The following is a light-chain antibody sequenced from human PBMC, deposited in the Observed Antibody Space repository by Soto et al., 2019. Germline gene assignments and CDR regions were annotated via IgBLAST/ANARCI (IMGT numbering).Light chain of an antibody. Sequence: EIVMTQSPATLSVSPGERATLSCRASQSVRSNLAWYQQKPGQAPRLLIYAASTRATGIPARFSGSGSGTEFXLXISSLQSEDFAVYYCQQYNNWPPLTFGGGTKVEIK. V-gene: IGKV3-15*01. CDR3: QQYNNWPPLT. CDR1: QSVRSN. CDR2: AAS. J-gene: IGKJ4*01.